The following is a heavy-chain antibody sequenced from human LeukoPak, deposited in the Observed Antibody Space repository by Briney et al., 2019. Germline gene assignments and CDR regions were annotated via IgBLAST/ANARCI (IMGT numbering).Heavy chain of an antibody. Sequence: GGSLRLSCAASGFTFSSYWMSWMRQSPGKGLEWVTNIKYDGNEEYYVDSVKGRFTISRDNAKNSLYLQLNSLRVEDTAVYYCKSGGAAPGSFDYWGQGTLVTVSP. J-gene: IGHJ4*02. V-gene: IGHV3-7*01. CDR2: IKYDGNEE. CDR3: KSGGAAPGSFDY. D-gene: IGHD1-1*01. CDR1: GFTFSSYW.